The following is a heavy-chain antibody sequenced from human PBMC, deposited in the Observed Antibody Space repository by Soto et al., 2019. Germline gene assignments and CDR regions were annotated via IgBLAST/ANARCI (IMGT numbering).Heavy chain of an antibody. CDR1: GFTFNTFG. CDR2: ISYDGSDK. Sequence: PGGSLRLSCAASGFTFNTFGMHWARQAPGKGLEWVAVISYDGSDKYYSDSVRGRFTISRDNSMNTLYLQMNSLRTEDTAVYYCAKSPNFYCSSYHCYKYYFGYWGQGTLVTVS. D-gene: IGHD2-2*01. CDR3: AKSPNFYCSSYHCYKYYFGY. V-gene: IGHV3-30*18. J-gene: IGHJ4*02.